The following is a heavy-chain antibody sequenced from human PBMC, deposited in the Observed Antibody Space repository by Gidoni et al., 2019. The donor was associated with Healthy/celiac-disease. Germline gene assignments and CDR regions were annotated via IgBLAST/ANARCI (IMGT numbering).Heavy chain of an antibody. CDR3: ARGAPRYSSSKGYDY. CDR1: GGSFSGNY. CDR2: INHSGST. V-gene: IGHV4-34*01. Sequence: QVQLQQWGAGLLKPSETLSLTCAVYGGSFSGNYWSWIRQPPGKRLEWIGEINHSGSTNYNPSLKSRVTISVDTSKNQFSLKLSSVTAADTAVYYCARGAPRYSSSKGYDYWGQGTLVTVSS. D-gene: IGHD6-13*01. J-gene: IGHJ4*02.